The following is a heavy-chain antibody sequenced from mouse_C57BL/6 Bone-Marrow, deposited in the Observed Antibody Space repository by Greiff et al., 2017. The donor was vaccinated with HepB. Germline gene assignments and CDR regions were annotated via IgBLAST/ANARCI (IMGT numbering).Heavy chain of an antibody. Sequence: EVKLVESGGGLVKPGGSLKLSCAASGFTFSSYGMSWVRQTPDKRLEWVATISSGGSYTYYPDSVKGRFTISRDNAKYTLYLQMSSLKSEDTAMYYCAPYYYGSPWVAYWGQGTLVTVSA. CDR3: APYYYGSPWVAY. D-gene: IGHD1-1*01. J-gene: IGHJ3*01. CDR2: ISSGGSYT. CDR1: GFTFSSYG. V-gene: IGHV5-6*03.